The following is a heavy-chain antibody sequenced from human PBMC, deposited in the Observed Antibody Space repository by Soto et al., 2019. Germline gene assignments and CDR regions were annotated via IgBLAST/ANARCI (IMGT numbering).Heavy chain of an antibody. J-gene: IGHJ3*02. Sequence: ASVKVSCKASGVTFSSYAISWVRQAPGQGLEWMGGIIPIFGTANYAQKFQGRVTITADESTSTAYMELSSLRSEDTAVYYCARLPRQYYYDSSGYWGAFDIWGQGTMVTVSS. D-gene: IGHD3-22*01. CDR3: ARLPRQYYYDSSGYWGAFDI. V-gene: IGHV1-69*13. CDR1: GVTFSSYA. CDR2: IIPIFGTA.